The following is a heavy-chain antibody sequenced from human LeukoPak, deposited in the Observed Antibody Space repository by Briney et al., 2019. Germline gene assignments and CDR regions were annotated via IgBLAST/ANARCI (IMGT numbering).Heavy chain of an antibody. CDR1: GYTFTNYG. D-gene: IGHD3-10*01. J-gene: IGHJ4*02. CDR3: ARTARADGGSY. V-gene: IGHV1-18*01. Sequence: GASVKVSCKASGYTFTNYGISWVRQAPGQGLEWMGWISPHNDNTYYAQKLQGRVTMTTDTSTSTAYMERRSLRSDDTAVYYCARTARADGGSYWGQGTLVTVSS. CDR2: ISPHNDNT.